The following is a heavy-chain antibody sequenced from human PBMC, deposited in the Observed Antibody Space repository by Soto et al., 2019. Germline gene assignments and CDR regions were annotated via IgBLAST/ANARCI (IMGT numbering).Heavy chain of an antibody. V-gene: IGHV4-39*01. CDR1: GGSISSSSYY. CDR3: ARLTDTDLIFDP. D-gene: IGHD5-18*01. CDR2: IYYSGST. Sequence: QLQLQESGPGLVKPSETLSLTCTVSGGSISSSSYYWGWIRQPPGKGLEWIGSIYYSGSTYYNPSLKSRVTISVDTSKNQFSLKLSSVTAADTAVYYCARLTDTDLIFDPWGQGTLVTVSS. J-gene: IGHJ5*02.